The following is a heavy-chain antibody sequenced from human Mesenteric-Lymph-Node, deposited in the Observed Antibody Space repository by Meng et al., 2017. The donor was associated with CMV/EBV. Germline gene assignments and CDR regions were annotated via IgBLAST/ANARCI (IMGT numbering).Heavy chain of an antibody. V-gene: IGHV4-34*01. CDR2: INHSGSA. Sequence: SETLSLTCIVLISYHSTWIRQPPGKGLDWIGEINHSGSANYNPSLMTRVTISVDTSKRQFSLKLRSLTAADTAVYYCAREAYYDSSYGMDVWGQGTTVTVSS. D-gene: IGHD3-22*01. CDR1: ISYH. J-gene: IGHJ6*02. CDR3: AREAYYDSSYGMDV.